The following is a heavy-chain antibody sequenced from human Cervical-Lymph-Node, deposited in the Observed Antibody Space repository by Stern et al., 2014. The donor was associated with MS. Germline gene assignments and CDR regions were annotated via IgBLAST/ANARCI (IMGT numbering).Heavy chain of an antibody. D-gene: IGHD4-17*01. CDR2: ISYEGSDN. Sequence: VQLVESGGGVVQPGRSLRLSCAASGFTFSSHAMDWVRQAPGQGLAWVAVISYEGSDNYYEGSVKGRFTLSRDNSKNTLYLQMNSLRAEDTAVYYCARGGAVTSSEYYFDYWGQGTLVTVSS. J-gene: IGHJ4*02. CDR1: GFTFSSHA. V-gene: IGHV3-30*01. CDR3: ARGGAVTSSEYYFDY.